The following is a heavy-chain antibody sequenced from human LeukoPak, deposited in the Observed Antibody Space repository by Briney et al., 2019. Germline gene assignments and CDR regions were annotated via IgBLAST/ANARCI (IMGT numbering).Heavy chain of an antibody. D-gene: IGHD4-11*01. CDR1: GGSISSYY. Sequence: SETLSLTCTVSGGSISSYYWSWIRQPAGKGLEWIGRIYTSGSTNYNPSLKSRVTMSVDTSKNQFSLKLSSVTAADTAVYYCARGGDYSNHVLFDYWGQGTLVTVSS. J-gene: IGHJ4*02. CDR2: IYTSGST. V-gene: IGHV4-4*07. CDR3: ARGGDYSNHVLFDY.